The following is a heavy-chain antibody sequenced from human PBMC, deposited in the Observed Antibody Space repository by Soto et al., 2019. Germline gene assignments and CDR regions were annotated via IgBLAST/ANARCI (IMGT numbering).Heavy chain of an antibody. Sequence: QVQLQESGPGLVKPSQTLSLTCTVSGGSISSGDYYWSWIRHHPGKGLEWIGYIYSSGSTYYNPSLRSRVTISADTSKNQCSLRLSSVTAEDTAVYYCVRDYDYDTSRNDAFDIWGQGTMVTVSS. CDR1: GGSISSGDYY. V-gene: IGHV4-31*03. CDR3: VRDYDYDTSRNDAFDI. D-gene: IGHD3-22*01. J-gene: IGHJ3*02. CDR2: IYSSGST.